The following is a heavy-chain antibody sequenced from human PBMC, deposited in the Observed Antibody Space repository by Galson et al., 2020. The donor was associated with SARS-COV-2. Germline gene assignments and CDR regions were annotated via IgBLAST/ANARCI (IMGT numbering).Heavy chain of an antibody. J-gene: IGHJ4*02. CDR2: IWYDGSNK. D-gene: IGHD3-10*01. Sequence: QLGESLKISCAASGFTFSSYGMHWVRQAPGKGLEWVAVIWYDGSNKYYADSVKGRFTISRDNSKNTLYLQMNSLRAEDTAVYYCARDEYGSGSYTYFDYWGQGTRVSVSS. CDR1: GFTFSSYG. V-gene: IGHV3-33*01. CDR3: ARDEYGSGSYTYFDY.